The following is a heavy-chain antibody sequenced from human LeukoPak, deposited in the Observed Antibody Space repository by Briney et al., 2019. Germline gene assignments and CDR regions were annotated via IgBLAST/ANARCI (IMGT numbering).Heavy chain of an antibody. CDR2: INWNGGST. J-gene: IGHJ4*02. Sequence: PGGSLRLSCAASGFSFDDYGMSWVRQAPGKGLEWVSGINWNGGSTGYADSVKGRFTISRDNSKNSLYLQINTLRPVDTAVYYCAKGEWLADSWGQGTLVTVSS. CDR1: GFSFDDYG. V-gene: IGHV3-20*04. D-gene: IGHD3-3*01. CDR3: AKGEWLADS.